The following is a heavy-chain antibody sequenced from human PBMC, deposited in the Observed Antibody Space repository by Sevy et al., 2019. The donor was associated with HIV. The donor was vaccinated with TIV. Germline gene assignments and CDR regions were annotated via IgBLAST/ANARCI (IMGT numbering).Heavy chain of an antibody. Sequence: GGSLRLSCAASGFTFSSNTMNWVRQAPGKGLQWVSSISSRSSYIYYTDSVKGRFITSRDDAKNSLYLDMHSLRVEDTAVYYCAKTPVWDDGSSPIDYWGQGTLVTVSS. J-gene: IGHJ4*02. V-gene: IGHV3-21*01. CDR3: AKTPVWDDGSSPIDY. D-gene: IGHD1-1*01. CDR1: GFTFSSNT. CDR2: ISSRSSYI.